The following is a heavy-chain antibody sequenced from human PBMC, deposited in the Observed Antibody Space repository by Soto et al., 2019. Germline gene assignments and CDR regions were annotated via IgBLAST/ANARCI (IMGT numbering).Heavy chain of an antibody. V-gene: IGHV4-34*01. CDR1: GGSFSGYY. CDR3: ARTRLVPGYYYGMDV. D-gene: IGHD6-19*01. Sequence: SETLSLTCAVYGGSFSGYYWSWIRQPPGKGLEWIGEINHSGSTNYNPSLKSRVTISVDTSKNQFSLKLSSVTAADTAVYYCARTRLVPGYYYGMDVWGQGTTVTVSS. CDR2: INHSGST. J-gene: IGHJ6*02.